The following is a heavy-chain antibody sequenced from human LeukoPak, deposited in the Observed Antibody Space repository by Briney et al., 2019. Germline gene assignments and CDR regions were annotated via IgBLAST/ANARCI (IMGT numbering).Heavy chain of an antibody. J-gene: IGHJ2*01. CDR3: AMGCGGSCYRYFDL. Sequence: GRSLRLSCAASGFTFSSYSMNWVRQAPGKGLEWVSSISSSSSYIYYADSVKGRFTISRDNAKNSLYLQMNSLRAEDTAVYYCAMGCGGSCYRYFDLWGRGTLVTVSS. CDR1: GFTFSSYS. CDR2: ISSSSSYI. D-gene: IGHD2-15*01. V-gene: IGHV3-21*01.